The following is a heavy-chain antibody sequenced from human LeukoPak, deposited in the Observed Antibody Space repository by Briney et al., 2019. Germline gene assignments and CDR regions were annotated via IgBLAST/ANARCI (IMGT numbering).Heavy chain of an antibody. CDR3: ARTYSSGWYGHYYYGMDV. J-gene: IGHJ6*02. CDR1: GGSISSGGYS. Sequence: SQTLSLTCAVSGGSISSGGYSWSWIRQPPGKGLEWIGYIYHSGRTYYNPSLKSRVTISVDTSKNQFSLKLSSVTAADTAVYYCARTYSSGWYGHYYYGMDVWGQGTTVTVSS. V-gene: IGHV4-30-2*01. D-gene: IGHD6-19*01. CDR2: IYHSGRT.